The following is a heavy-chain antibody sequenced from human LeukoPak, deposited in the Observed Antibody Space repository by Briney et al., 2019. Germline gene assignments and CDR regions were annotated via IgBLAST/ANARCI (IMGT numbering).Heavy chain of an antibody. D-gene: IGHD3-10*01. Sequence: PSETLSLTCTVSGGSLSSYYWSWIRQPPGRGLEFIGYIYYSGSTNYNPSLKSRVTISVDTSKNQFSLKLSSVTAADTAVYYCARERGQPGRNYGSGGGYFDYWGQGTLVTVSS. J-gene: IGHJ4*02. V-gene: IGHV4-59*12. CDR2: IYYSGST. CDR3: ARERGQPGRNYGSGGGYFDY. CDR1: GGSLSSYY.